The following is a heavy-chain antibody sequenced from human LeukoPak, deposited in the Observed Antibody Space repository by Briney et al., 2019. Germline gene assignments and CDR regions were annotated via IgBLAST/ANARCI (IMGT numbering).Heavy chain of an antibody. CDR1: GFTFSSYA. V-gene: IGHV3-21*01. CDR2: ISSSSSYI. J-gene: IGHJ3*02. CDR3: ARDWEGITMIRDAFDI. D-gene: IGHD3-22*01. Sequence: GGSLRLSCAASGFTFSSYAMSWVRQAPGKGLEWVSSISSSSSYIYYADSVKGRFTISRDNAKNSLYLQMNSLRAEDTAVYYCARDWEGITMIRDAFDIWGQGTMVTVSS.